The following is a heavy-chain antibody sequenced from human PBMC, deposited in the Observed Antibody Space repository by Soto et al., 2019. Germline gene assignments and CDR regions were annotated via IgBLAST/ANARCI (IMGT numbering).Heavy chain of an antibody. Sequence: GGSLRLSCAASGFQFSNYAMSWVRQAPGKGLEWVSLISATGGGTYYADSVKGRFTISRDNSHNTLYLQVHSLTAEDTAVYYCAKDRRAGGNSAFYFDFWGQGAQVTVSS. CDR3: AKDRRAGGNSAFYFDF. D-gene: IGHD3-16*01. J-gene: IGHJ4*02. V-gene: IGHV3-23*01. CDR2: ISATGGGT. CDR1: GFQFSNYA.